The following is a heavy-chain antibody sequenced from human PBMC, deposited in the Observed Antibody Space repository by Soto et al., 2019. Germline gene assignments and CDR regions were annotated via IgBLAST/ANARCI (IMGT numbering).Heavy chain of an antibody. CDR1: GGSFSGGGYY. Sequence: LSLTCTVSGGSFSGGGYYWSWIRQHPGKGLEWMGYISYSGSTKYKPSLQSRITISVETSKNQFSLRLTSVTAADTAIYFCARTSIFGVVLNAFDIWGQGTLVTVSS. J-gene: IGHJ3*02. V-gene: IGHV4-31*03. D-gene: IGHD3-3*01. CDR2: ISYSGST. CDR3: ARTSIFGVVLNAFDI.